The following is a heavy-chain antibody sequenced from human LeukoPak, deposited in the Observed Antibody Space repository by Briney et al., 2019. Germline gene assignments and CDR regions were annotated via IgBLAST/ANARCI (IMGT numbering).Heavy chain of an antibody. CDR3: ARDLVAKDAFDV. CDR2: ISPGGGTT. J-gene: IGHJ3*01. Sequence: PGGSLRLSCAVSGFAFGSEAMSWVRQSPARGLEWVASISPGGGTTYYADYVKGRFTISRDNSKNSLFVQMNSLRAEDTALYYCARDLVAKDAFDVWGQGAMVTVSS. V-gene: IGHV3-23*01. D-gene: IGHD2-15*01. CDR1: GFAFGSEA.